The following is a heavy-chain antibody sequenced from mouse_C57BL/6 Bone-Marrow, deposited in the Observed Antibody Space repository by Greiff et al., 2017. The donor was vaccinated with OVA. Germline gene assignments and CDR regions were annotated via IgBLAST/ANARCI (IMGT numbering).Heavy chain of an antibody. J-gene: IGHJ2*01. CDR2: ISSGSSTI. D-gene: IGHD1-1*01. Sequence: EVMLVESGGGLVKPGGSLKLSCAASGFTFSDYGMHWVRQAPEKGLEWVAYISSGSSTIYYADTVKGRFTISRDNAKNTLFLQMTSLRSEDTAMYYCAREGLITTVVRFDYWGQGTTLTVSS. V-gene: IGHV5-17*01. CDR1: GFTFSDYG. CDR3: AREGLITTVVRFDY.